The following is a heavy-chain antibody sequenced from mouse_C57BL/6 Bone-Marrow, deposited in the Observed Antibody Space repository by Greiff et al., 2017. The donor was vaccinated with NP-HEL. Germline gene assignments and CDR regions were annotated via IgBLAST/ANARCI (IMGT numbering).Heavy chain of an antibody. V-gene: IGHV1-54*01. Sequence: VQLQESGAELVRPGTSVKVSCKASGYAFTNYLIEWVKQRPGQGLEWIGVINPGSGGTNYNEKFKGKATLTADKSSSTAYMQLSSLTSEDSAVYFCARGDYYGSRRFAYWGLGTLVTVSA. D-gene: IGHD1-1*01. CDR3: ARGDYYGSRRFAY. CDR2: INPGSGGT. J-gene: IGHJ3*01. CDR1: GYAFTNYL.